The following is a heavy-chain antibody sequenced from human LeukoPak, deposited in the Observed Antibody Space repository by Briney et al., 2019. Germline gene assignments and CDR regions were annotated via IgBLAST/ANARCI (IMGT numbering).Heavy chain of an antibody. CDR1: GFTFSSYE. CDR2: ISSSGSTI. Sequence: QPGGSLRLSCAASGFTFSSYEMNWVRQAPGKGLEWVSYISSSGSTIYYADSVKGRFTISRDNAKNSLYLQMNSLRAEDTAVYYCAKVTGDSSTNWFDPWGQGTQVTVSS. V-gene: IGHV3-48*03. CDR3: AKVTGDSSTNWFDP. J-gene: IGHJ5*02. D-gene: IGHD6-19*01.